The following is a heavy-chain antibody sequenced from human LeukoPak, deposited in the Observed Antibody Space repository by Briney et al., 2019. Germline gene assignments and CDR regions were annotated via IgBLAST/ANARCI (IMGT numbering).Heavy chain of an antibody. V-gene: IGHV4-34*01. J-gene: IGHJ6*03. CDR3: ARTQEAGYNSVWYDSYYYYYMDV. CDR1: GGPLSGYY. CDR2: INHSGST. D-gene: IGHD6-19*01. Sequence: SETLSLTCAVYGGPLSGYYWSWIRQPPGKGVEWIGEINHSGSTNYNPSLKSRVTISVDKSKNQFSLKLSSVTAADTAVYYCARTQEAGYNSVWYDSYYYYYMDVWGKGTTVTISS.